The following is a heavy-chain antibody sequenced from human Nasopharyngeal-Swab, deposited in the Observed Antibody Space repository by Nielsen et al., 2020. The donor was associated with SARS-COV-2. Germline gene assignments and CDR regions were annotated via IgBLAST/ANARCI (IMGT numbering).Heavy chain of an antibody. D-gene: IGHD2-15*01. J-gene: IGHJ4*02. Sequence: GESLKISCAASGFTFSDSAIHWVRQASGKGLEWVGRVRSKGNNYATAYSASVKGRFIIFRDDPTNTAYLQMNSLKTEDTVMYYCTRCGGGCYSGRDYWGQGTLVTVSS. CDR2: VRSKGNNYAT. V-gene: IGHV3-73*01. CDR1: GFTFSDSA. CDR3: TRCGGGCYSGRDY.